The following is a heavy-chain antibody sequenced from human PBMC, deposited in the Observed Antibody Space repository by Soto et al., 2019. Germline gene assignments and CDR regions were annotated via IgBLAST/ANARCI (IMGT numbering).Heavy chain of an antibody. CDR2: INVGGGST. CDR3: AKASTTEKDTRRFDC. D-gene: IGHD5-18*01. J-gene: IGHJ4*02. CDR1: GFSFNTYA. V-gene: IGHV3-23*01. Sequence: PGGSLRLSCVASGFSFNTYAMSWVRQAPGKGLEWVSGINVGGGSTYYADSVKGRFTISRDNARNTLYLQMNSLRVEDSAVYYCAKASTTEKDTRRFDCWGQGTLVTVSS.